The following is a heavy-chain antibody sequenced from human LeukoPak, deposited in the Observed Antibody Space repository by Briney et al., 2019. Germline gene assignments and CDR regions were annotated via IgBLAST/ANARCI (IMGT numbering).Heavy chain of an antibody. CDR3: ARDAAAHGLFDY. J-gene: IGHJ4*02. CDR1: GYTFISYY. CDR2: INPSGGST. Sequence: ASVKVSCKASGYTFISYYMHWVRQAPGQGLEWMGMINPSGGSTSYAQRFQGGVTMTRDMSTSTVYMELSSLRSEDTAVFYCARDAAAHGLFDYWGQGTLVTVSS. V-gene: IGHV1-46*01. D-gene: IGHD6-13*01.